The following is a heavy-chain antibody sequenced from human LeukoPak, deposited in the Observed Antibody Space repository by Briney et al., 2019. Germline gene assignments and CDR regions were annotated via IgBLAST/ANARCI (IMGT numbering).Heavy chain of an antibody. Sequence: GASVKVSCKASGYTFTNYDINWVRQATGQGLEWMGWMNPNSGNTGSAQKFQGRVTMTRDTPISTAYMELSSLRSEDTAVYYCTRGRPSSFGYWGQGTPVTVSS. V-gene: IGHV1-8*01. CDR2: MNPNSGNT. CDR1: GYTFTNYD. J-gene: IGHJ4*02. CDR3: TRGRPSSFGY.